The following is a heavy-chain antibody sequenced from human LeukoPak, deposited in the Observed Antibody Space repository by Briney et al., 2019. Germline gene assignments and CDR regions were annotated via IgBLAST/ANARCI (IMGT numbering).Heavy chain of an antibody. Sequence: PGRSLRLSCAASGFTFSSYGMHWVRQAPGKGLEWVAVIWYDGSNKYYADSVKGRFTIYRDNSKNTLYLQMNSLRAEDTAVYYCARGGVGLLIIPGWEYDNYGLDVWGQGTTVTVSS. CDR3: ARGGVGLLIIPGWEYDNYGLDV. V-gene: IGHV3-33*01. D-gene: IGHD3/OR15-3a*01. CDR1: GFTFSSYG. J-gene: IGHJ6*02. CDR2: IWYDGSNK.